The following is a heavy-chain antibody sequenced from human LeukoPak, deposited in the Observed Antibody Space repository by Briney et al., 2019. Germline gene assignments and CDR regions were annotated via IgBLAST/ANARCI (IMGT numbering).Heavy chain of an antibody. CDR1: GFTFSSYG. D-gene: IGHD4-11*01. CDR3: ARVVTLYRYYYMDV. Sequence: GGSLRLSCAASGFTFSSYGMHWVRQAPAKGLEWVAVIWYDGSYTYYAESVKDRFTISRDNAKNSLYLQINSLRAEDTAVYYCARVVTLYRYYYMDVWGKGTTVTVSS. J-gene: IGHJ6*03. V-gene: IGHV3-33*01. CDR2: IWYDGSYT.